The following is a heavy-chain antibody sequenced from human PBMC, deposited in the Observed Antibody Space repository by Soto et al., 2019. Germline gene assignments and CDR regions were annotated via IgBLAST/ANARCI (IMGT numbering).Heavy chain of an antibody. CDR1: EDTFRNYA. CDR3: ESTKYDSSAYYYWYLGL. D-gene: IGHD3-22*01. J-gene: IGHJ2*01. Sequence: QVELVQAGAEVKKPGSSVKVSCQASEDTFRNYAISWVRQAPGQGLEGMGGIIPIFGTANYAQKFQGRVTIIAGTSANTVYLELSSLRFEDTAVYYCESTKYDSSAYYYWYLGLWGRGTLVTVSS. CDR2: IIPIFGTA. V-gene: IGHV1-69*06.